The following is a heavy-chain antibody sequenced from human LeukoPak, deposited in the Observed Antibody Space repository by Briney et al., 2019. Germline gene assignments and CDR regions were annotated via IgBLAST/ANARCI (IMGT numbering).Heavy chain of an antibody. D-gene: IGHD3-10*01. CDR2: ITWNSGSI. J-gene: IGHJ4*02. Sequence: GGSLRLSCAASGFTFDNHAMHWVRHAPGKGLEWVSGITWNSGSIDYADSVKGRFTISRDNAKNSLYLQMNSLRPEDMALYYCAKSGSYSSPYYFDYWGQGTLVTVSS. V-gene: IGHV3-9*03. CDR1: GFTFDNHA. CDR3: AKSGSYSSPYYFDY.